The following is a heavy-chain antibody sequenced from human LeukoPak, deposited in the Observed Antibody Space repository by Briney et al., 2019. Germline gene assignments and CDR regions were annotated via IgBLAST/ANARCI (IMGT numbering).Heavy chain of an antibody. CDR3: ARRVSSPGGLLTAFRNY. D-gene: IGHD2-21*02. CDR2: INHSGST. V-gene: IGHV4-34*01. Sequence: PSETLSLTCVVYGGSFSGYYWSWIRQPPGKGLEWIGEINHSGSTDYNPSLKSRVTISVDTSKIQFSLKLTSVTAADTAVYCCARRVSSPGGLLTAFRNYWGQGTLVTVSS. CDR1: GGSFSGYY. J-gene: IGHJ4*02.